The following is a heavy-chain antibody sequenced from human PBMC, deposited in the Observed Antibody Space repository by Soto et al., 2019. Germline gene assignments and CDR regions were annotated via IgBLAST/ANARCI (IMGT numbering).Heavy chain of an antibody. CDR3: ARDPTYFYDRSGYYDY. D-gene: IGHD3-22*01. J-gene: IGHJ4*02. CDR2: INSDGSST. CDR1: GFTFSSYW. Sequence: EVQLVESGGGLAQHGGSLRLSCAASGFTFSSYWRHWVRQAQGKGLVWVSRINSDGSSTSYADSVKGRFTISRDNAKNTLYLQMNSLRAEDTAVYYCARDPTYFYDRSGYYDYWGQGTLVTVAS. V-gene: IGHV3-74*01.